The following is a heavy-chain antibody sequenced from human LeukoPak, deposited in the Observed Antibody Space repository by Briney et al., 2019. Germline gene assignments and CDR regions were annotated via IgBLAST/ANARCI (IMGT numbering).Heavy chain of an antibody. CDR3: AKESMDGYSSGWFDY. D-gene: IGHD6-19*01. J-gene: IGHJ4*02. CDR2: IYSGGST. CDR1: GFTVSSNY. Sequence: GGSLRLSCAAPGFTVSSNYMSWVRQAPGKGLEWVSVIYSGGSTYYADSVKGRFTISRDNSKNTLYLQMNSLRPEDTAVYYCAKESMDGYSSGWFDYWGQGTLVTVSS. V-gene: IGHV3-53*05.